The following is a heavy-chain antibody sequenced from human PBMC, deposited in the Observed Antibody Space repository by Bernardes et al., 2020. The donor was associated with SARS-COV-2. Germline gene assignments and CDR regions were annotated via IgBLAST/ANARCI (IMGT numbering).Heavy chain of an antibody. CDR3: ARLKVLRHLDWSMSWLEYYFDF. D-gene: IGHD3-9*01. Sequence: SETLSLTCAVSGDSMPNGAYYWAWLRQPPGKGLEWIGSLSNGGPPSYSPSFKSRVTLSADTSKKQFSLRLNSVTAADTAVYFCARLKVLRHLDWSMSWLEYYFDFWDQGTLITVSS. CDR2: LSNGGPP. J-gene: IGHJ4*02. CDR1: GDSMPNGAYY. V-gene: IGHV4-39*01.